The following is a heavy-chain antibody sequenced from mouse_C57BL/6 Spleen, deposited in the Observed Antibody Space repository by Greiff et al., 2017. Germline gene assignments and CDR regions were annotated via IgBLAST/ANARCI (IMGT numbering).Heavy chain of an antibody. CDR3: TRLYYGSSLAYYAMDY. V-gene: IGHV1-5*01. CDR2: IYPGNSDT. Sequence: VQLQQSGTVLARPGASVKMSCKTSGYTFTSYWMHWVKQRPGQGLEWIGAIYPGNSDTSYNQKFKGKAKLTAVTSASTAYMGLSSLTNEDSAVYYCTRLYYGSSLAYYAMDYWGQGTSVTVSS. D-gene: IGHD1-1*01. CDR1: GYTFTSYW. J-gene: IGHJ4*01.